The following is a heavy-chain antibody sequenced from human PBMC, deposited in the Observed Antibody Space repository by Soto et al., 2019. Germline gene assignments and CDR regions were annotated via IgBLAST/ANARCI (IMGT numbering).Heavy chain of an antibody. V-gene: IGHV3-74*01. D-gene: IGHD2-8*02. CDR2: INMDGSST. CDR3: ARGPRGVYGNDY. CDR1: GFTFSNDW. J-gene: IGHJ4*02. Sequence: EVQLVESGGGLVQPGGSLRLSCAASGFTFSNDWMHWVRQAAGKGLVWVSRINMDGSSTNYADSVKGRFTISRDNAKNTLYLKMNSLRVDDTAIYFCARGPRGVYGNDYWGQRALVTVSS.